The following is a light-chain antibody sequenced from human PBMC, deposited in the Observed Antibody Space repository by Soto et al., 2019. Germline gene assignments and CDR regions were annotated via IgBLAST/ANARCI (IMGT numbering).Light chain of an antibody. Sequence: DVAMTQSTLALPVTLGQPACISWRCNQSLVHSDAIAYFSWFQQRPGRSPMRLIYKVSKRDSGVPARFRGSGSGTDFALKISRVEAEDGGVYYGMQGTHWPITFGQGTRLEIK. CDR1: QSLVHSDAIAY. J-gene: IGKJ5*01. CDR3: MQGTHWPIT. V-gene: IGKV2-30*02. CDR2: KVS.